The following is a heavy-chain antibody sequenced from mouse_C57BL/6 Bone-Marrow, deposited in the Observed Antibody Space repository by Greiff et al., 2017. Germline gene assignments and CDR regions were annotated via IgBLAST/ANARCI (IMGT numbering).Heavy chain of an antibody. J-gene: IGHJ2*01. D-gene: IGHD1-1*01. Sequence: EVKLMESVAELVRPGASVKLSCTASGFNITNTYMHWVKQRPEQGLEWIGRIDPANGNTKYAQKFQGKATMTADTSSNTAYLQLSSLTSEDTAIYYGAHYYNGRSYGDYWGQGTTLTVSS. CDR1: GFNITNTY. CDR3: AHYYNGRSYGDY. CDR2: IDPANGNT. V-gene: IGHV14-3*01.